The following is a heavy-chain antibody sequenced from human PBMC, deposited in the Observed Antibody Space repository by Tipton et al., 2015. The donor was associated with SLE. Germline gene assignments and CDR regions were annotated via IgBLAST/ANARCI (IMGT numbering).Heavy chain of an antibody. V-gene: IGHV4-34*01. CDR1: GGSISSYY. CDR2: INHSGST. J-gene: IGHJ4*02. Sequence: TLSLTCTVSGGSISSYYWSWIRQPPGKGLEWIGEINHSGSTNYNPSLKSRVTISVDTSKNQFSLKLSSVTAADTAVYYCARVGYYDYVWGSYRPLDYWGQGTLVTVSS. D-gene: IGHD3-16*02. CDR3: ARVGYYDYVWGSYRPLDY.